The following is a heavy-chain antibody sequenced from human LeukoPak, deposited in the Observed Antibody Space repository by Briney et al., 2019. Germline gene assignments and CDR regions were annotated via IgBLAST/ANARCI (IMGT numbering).Heavy chain of an antibody. Sequence: SETLSLTCTVSGGSISSGSYYWSWTRQPAGKGLEWIGRIYSSGSTTYNPSLKSRVTISVDTSKNQFSLKLSSVTAADTAVYYCAREAFYYDSSGYWDAFDIWGQGTMVTVSS. CDR1: GGSISSGSYY. D-gene: IGHD3-22*01. V-gene: IGHV4-61*02. J-gene: IGHJ3*02. CDR2: IYSSGST. CDR3: AREAFYYDSSGYWDAFDI.